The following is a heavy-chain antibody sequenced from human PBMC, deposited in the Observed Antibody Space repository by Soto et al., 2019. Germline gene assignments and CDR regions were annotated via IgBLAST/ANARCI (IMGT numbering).Heavy chain of an antibody. V-gene: IGHV3-9*01. CDR2: ISGSIGSI. CDR3: AKPPGSGWAYYYYGMDV. D-gene: IGHD6-19*01. CDR1: GFTFDDYA. J-gene: IGHJ6*02. Sequence: PGGSLRLSCAASGFTFDDYAMHWVRQAPGKGLEWVSGISGSIGSIYYADSVKGRFTISRDNAKNTLYLQMNSLRAEDTAVYYCAKPPGSGWAYYYYGMDVWGQGTTVTVSS.